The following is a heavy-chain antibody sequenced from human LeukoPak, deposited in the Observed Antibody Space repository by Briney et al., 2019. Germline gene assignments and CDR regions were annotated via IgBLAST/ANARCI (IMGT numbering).Heavy chain of an antibody. CDR2: IYYSGST. Sequence: SETPSPTCTVSGGSISSYYWSLIRQPPGKGLEWIGYIYYSGSTNYNPSLKSRVTISVDTSKNQFSLKLSSVTAADTAVYYCARDHGVRGNNWFDPWGQGTLVTVSS. J-gene: IGHJ5*02. CDR1: GGSISSYY. V-gene: IGHV4-59*01. D-gene: IGHD3-10*01. CDR3: ARDHGVRGNNWFDP.